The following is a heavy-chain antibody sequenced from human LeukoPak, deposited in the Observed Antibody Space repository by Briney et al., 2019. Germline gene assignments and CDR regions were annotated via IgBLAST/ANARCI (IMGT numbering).Heavy chain of an antibody. CDR2: IYYSGST. V-gene: IGHV4-59*12. J-gene: IGHJ6*03. Sequence: SETLSLTCTVSGGSISSYYWSWIRQPPGKGLEWIGYIYYSGSTNYNPSLKSRVTISVDTSKNQFSLKLSSVTAADTAVYYCARGGTYYYGSGSYYYYYYMDVWGKGTTVTISS. D-gene: IGHD3-10*01. CDR1: GGSISSYY. CDR3: ARGGTYYYGSGSYYYYYYMDV.